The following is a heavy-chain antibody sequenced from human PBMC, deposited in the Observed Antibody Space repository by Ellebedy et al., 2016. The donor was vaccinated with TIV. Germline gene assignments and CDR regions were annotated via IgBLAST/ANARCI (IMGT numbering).Heavy chain of an antibody. V-gene: IGHV1-8*01. J-gene: IGHJ6*02. Sequence: AASVKVSCKASGYTFTSYDINWVRQATGQGLEWMGWMNPNSGTTGYAQKFQGRVTMTRNTSISTAYMELSSLRSEDTAVYYCAATGQWLPRGGFYYYYYGMDVWGQGTTVTVSS. CDR1: GYTFTSYD. CDR2: MNPNSGTT. CDR3: AATGQWLPRGGFYYYYYGMDV. D-gene: IGHD6-19*01.